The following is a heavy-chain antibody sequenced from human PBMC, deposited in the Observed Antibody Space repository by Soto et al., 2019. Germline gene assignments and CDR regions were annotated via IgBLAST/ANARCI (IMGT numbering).Heavy chain of an antibody. V-gene: IGHV1-69*02. CDR3: ARAGIAVAGPTYFDD. CDR1: GGTFSSYT. CDR2: IIPILGIA. J-gene: IGHJ4*02. Sequence: SVKVSCKASGGTFSSYTISWVRQAPGQGLEWMGRIIPILGIANYAQKFQGRVTITADKSTSTAYMELSSLRSEDTAVYYCARAGIAVAGPTYFDDWGQGTRVTVSS. D-gene: IGHD6-19*01.